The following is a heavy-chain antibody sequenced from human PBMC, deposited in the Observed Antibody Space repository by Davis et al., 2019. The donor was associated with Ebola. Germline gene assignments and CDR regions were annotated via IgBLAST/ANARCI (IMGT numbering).Heavy chain of an antibody. V-gene: IGHV1-69*04. D-gene: IGHD2-15*01. CDR3: ATDTLGYCSGGSCYSANWFDP. CDR1: GGTFSSYA. CDR2: IIPILSIA. Sequence: AASVKVSCKASGGTFSSYAISWVRQAPGQGLEWTGRIIPILSIANYAQKFQGRVTITADKSTSTAYMELSSLRSEDTAVYYCATDTLGYCSGGSCYSANWFDPWGQGTLVTVSS. J-gene: IGHJ5*02.